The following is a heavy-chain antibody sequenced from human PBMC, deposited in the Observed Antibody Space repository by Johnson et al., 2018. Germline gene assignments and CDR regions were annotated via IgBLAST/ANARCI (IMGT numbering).Heavy chain of an antibody. J-gene: IGHJ3*02. CDR1: GGSISSSSYY. CDR2: IYYSGST. V-gene: IGHV4-39*01. CDR3: ARARGSSIDAFDI. D-gene: IGHD1-26*01. Sequence: QVQLQESGPGLVKXSETXSLXCTVSGGSISSSSYYWGWIRQPPGKGLEWIGSIYYSGSTYYNPSLKSRVTISVATSKNQFSLKLSSVTAADTAVYYCARARGSSIDAFDIWGQGTMVTVSS.